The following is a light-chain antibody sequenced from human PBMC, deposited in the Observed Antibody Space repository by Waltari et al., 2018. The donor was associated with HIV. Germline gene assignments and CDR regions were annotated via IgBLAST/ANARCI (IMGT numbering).Light chain of an antibody. CDR3: CSYAGSGLV. J-gene: IGLJ3*02. Sequence: QPAQTQSASVSGSPGRSITISCPGTRSAVGAAALVPCYQQPPGEVPKLLIYEVTKRPSGVSTRFSGSKSGNTASLTISGLQAEDEADYYCCSYAGSGLVFGGGTKLTVL. V-gene: IGLV2-23*02. CDR2: EVT. CDR1: RSAVGAAAL.